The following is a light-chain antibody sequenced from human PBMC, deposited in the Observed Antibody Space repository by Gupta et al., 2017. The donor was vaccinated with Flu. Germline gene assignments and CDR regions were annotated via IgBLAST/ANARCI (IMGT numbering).Light chain of an antibody. CDR3: SSDAGSSTLV. V-gene: IGLV2-23*01. Sequence: QSALTQPASVSGSPAQSITISCTGPSRDVGSYNLVSWSQQPPGKAPTLMIYEGSKLRSVISNRFSCSKSGNTATLTISGPKEEEAADYYCSSDAGSSTLVFGGGTKRTVL. CDR1: SRDVGSYNL. J-gene: IGLJ3*02. CDR2: EGS.